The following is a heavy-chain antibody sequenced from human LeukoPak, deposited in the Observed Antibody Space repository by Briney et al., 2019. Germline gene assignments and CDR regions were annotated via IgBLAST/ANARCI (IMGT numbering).Heavy chain of an antibody. CDR2: IYYSGST. D-gene: IGHD2-21*02. CDR1: GGSISSGDYY. V-gene: IGHV4-30-4*08. J-gene: IGHJ2*01. Sequence: PSQTLSLTCTVSGGSISSGDYYWSWIRQPPGKGLEWIGYIYYSGSTYYNPSLKSRVTISVDTSKNQFSLKLSSVTAADTAVYYCARTPIVVVTHYWYFDLSGRGTLVTVSS. CDR3: ARTPIVVVTHYWYFDL.